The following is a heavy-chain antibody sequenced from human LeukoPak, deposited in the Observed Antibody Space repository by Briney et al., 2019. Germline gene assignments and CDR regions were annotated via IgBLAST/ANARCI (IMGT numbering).Heavy chain of an antibody. CDR3: ATDLLVGATGAFDI. CDR2: FDPEDGET. CDR1: GYTLTELS. Sequence: ASVKVSCKVSGYTLTELSMHWVRQAPGKGLEWMGGFDPEDGETIYAQKFQGRVIMTEDTSTDTAYMELSSLRSEDTAVYYCATDLLVGATGAFDIWGQGTMVTVSS. V-gene: IGHV1-24*01. J-gene: IGHJ3*02. D-gene: IGHD1-26*01.